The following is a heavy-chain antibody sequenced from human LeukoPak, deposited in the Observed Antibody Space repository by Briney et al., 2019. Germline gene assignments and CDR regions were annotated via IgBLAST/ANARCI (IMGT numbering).Heavy chain of an antibody. CDR2: IKQDGSEK. CDR3: ARENTGNWGSNWFDP. D-gene: IGHD7-27*01. J-gene: IGHJ5*02. Sequence: GGSLRLSCAASRFTFSNYWMSWVRQAPGKGLEWVANIKQDGSEKYYVDSVKGRFTISRDNAKNSLYLQMNSLRAEDTAVYYCARENTGNWGSNWFDPWGQGTLVTVSS. CDR1: RFTFSNYW. V-gene: IGHV3-7*01.